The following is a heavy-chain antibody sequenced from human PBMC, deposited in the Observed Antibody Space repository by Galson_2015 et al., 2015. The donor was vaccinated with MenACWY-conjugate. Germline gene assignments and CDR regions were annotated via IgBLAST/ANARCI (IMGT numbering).Heavy chain of an antibody. CDR3: ARESSYCAGGTCGYF. CDR1: GAPIPSSDYF. Sequence: LSLTCTASGAPIPSSDYFGSWIRQSPGKGLEWIGTVFYNGTTYYNPSLKSRVTISVDTSKHQISLNLHSATSADTAVYYCARESSYCAGGTCGYFWGQGALVTVSS. J-gene: IGHJ4*02. CDR2: VFYNGTT. V-gene: IGHV4-39*07. D-gene: IGHD2-15*01.